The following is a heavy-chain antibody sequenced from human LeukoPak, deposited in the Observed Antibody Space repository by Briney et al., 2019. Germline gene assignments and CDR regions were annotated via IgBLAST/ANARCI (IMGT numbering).Heavy chain of an antibody. CDR1: DDSISSYS. J-gene: IGHJ2*01. D-gene: IGHD6-13*01. CDR3: ARDPPQPGITAAGYFDL. CDR2: VYYSGST. Sequence: KSSETLSLTCTVSDDSISSYSWSWIRQPPGKGLEWIGYVYYSGSTNYNPSLKSRVTISADTSKNQFSLKVRSVTAADTAVYYCARDPPQPGITAAGYFDLWGRGTLVTVSS. V-gene: IGHV4-59*01.